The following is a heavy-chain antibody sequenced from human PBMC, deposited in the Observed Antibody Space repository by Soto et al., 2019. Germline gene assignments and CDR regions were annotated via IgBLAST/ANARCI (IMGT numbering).Heavy chain of an antibody. Sequence: GGSLRLSCAASGFTFSSYAMHWVRQAPGKGLEWVAVISYDGSNKYYADSVKGRFTISRDNSRNTLYLQMNSLRAEDAAVYYCARDRKLYSTSSSPRCDYWGQGTLVTVSS. J-gene: IGHJ4*02. CDR2: ISYDGSNK. D-gene: IGHD6-6*01. CDR3: ARDRKLYSTSSSPRCDY. CDR1: GFTFSSYA. V-gene: IGHV3-30-3*01.